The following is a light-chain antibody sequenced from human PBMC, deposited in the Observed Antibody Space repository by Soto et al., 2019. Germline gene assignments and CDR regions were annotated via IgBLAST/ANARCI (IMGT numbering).Light chain of an antibody. CDR2: KAS. Sequence: DIQMTQSPSTLSASVGDRVTITXXASQSISVWLAWYQQKAGKAPNLLIYKASRLESGVPSRFSGSGSETEFTLTISGLQPGDSATYYCQQYNSYSPTFGQGTKVDI. J-gene: IGKJ1*01. CDR1: QSISVW. V-gene: IGKV1-5*03. CDR3: QQYNSYSPT.